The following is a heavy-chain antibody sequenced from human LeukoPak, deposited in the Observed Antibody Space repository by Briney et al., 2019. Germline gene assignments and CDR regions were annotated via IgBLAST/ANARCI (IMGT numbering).Heavy chain of an antibody. CDR1: GFTFSSYA. CDR2: ISSNGGST. V-gene: IGHV3-64*01. CDR3: ARSTSAFDI. D-gene: IGHD1-1*01. J-gene: IGHJ3*02. Sequence: PGGSLRLSCAASGFTFSSYAMHWVRQAPGKGLEYVSAISSNGGSTYYANSVKGRFTISRDNSKNTLYLQMGSLRAEDMAVYYCARSTSAFDIWGQGTMVTVSS.